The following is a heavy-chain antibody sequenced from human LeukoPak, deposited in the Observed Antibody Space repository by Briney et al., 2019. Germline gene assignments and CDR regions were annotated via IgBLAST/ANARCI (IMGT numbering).Heavy chain of an antibody. V-gene: IGHV3-7*01. CDR2: IKQDGSEK. Sequence: GGSLRLSCAASGFTFSSYSMNWVRQAPGKGLEWVANIKQDGSEKYYVDSVKGRFTISRDNAKNSLYLQMNSLRADDTAVYYCARDRDWYTFDYWGQGALVTVSS. J-gene: IGHJ4*02. CDR3: ARDRDWYTFDY. D-gene: IGHD2-21*01. CDR1: GFTFSSYS.